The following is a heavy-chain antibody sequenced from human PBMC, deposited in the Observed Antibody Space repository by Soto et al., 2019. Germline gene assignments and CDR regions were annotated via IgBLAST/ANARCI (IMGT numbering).Heavy chain of an antibody. CDR3: ARESAGRDEFESSGVFDY. CDR2: IIPIFGTA. V-gene: IGHV1-69*13. Sequence: GASVKVSCKASGGTFSSYAISWVRQAPGQGLEWMGGIIPIFGTANYAQKFQGRVTITADESTSTVYMELSSLRSEDTAVYYCARESAGRDEFESSGVFDYWGQGTLVTVSS. D-gene: IGHD3-22*01. J-gene: IGHJ4*02. CDR1: GGTFSSYA.